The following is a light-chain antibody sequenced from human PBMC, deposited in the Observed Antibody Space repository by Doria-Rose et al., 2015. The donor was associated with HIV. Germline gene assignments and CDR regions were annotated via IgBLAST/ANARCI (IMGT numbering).Light chain of an antibody. CDR3: QAWDSNATSYG. J-gene: IGLJ1*01. CDR2: QNI. V-gene: IGLV3-1*01. CDR1: KLWDKY. Sequence: SVSVSPGQPASITCSGTKLWDKYACWYQQKPGHSPVLVIYQNIKRPSGIAERFSGSNSGNTATLTISGTQAMDEADYYCQAWDSNATSYGFGTGTKVTVL.